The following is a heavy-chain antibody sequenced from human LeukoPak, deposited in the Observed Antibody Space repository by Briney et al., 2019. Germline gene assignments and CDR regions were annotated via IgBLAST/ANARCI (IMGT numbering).Heavy chain of an antibody. Sequence: VGSLRLSCAASGFTFSSYAMCWVRHAPGKGLEWGSNISGSGSSTYYVDSVKGRFTISRDNSKNTLYLQMNSLRAEDTAVYYCAIGSGDYERRFDPWGQGTLVTVSS. D-gene: IGHD3-3*01. CDR3: AIGSGDYERRFDP. J-gene: IGHJ5*02. CDR2: ISGSGSST. CDR1: GFTFSSYA. V-gene: IGHV3-23*01.